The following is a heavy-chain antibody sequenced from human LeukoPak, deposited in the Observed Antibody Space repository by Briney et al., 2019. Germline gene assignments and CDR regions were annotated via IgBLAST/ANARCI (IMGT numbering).Heavy chain of an antibody. Sequence: SETLSLTCTVSGASIRSGDYYWSWIRQPPGKGLEWIGYIYDSGSTYYNPSLKSRITISVDTSENRFSLKLSSVTATDAAVYYCARDCSGGSCYGAFDIWGQGTMVTVSS. V-gene: IGHV4-30-4*01. D-gene: IGHD2-15*01. CDR1: GASIRSGDYY. J-gene: IGHJ3*02. CDR2: IYDSGST. CDR3: ARDCSGGSCYGAFDI.